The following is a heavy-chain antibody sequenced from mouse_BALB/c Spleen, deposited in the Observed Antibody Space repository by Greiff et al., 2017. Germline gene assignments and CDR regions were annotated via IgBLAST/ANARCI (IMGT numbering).Heavy chain of an antibody. V-gene: IGHV1-14*01. CDR3: ARHTTVVNFDY. Sequence: VQLQQSGPELVKPGASVKMSCKASGYTFASYVMHWVKQKPGQGLEWIGYINPYNDGTKYNEKFKGKATLTSDKSSSTAYMELSSLTSEDSAVYYCARHTTVVNFDYWGQGTTLTVSS. CDR1: GYTFASYV. CDR2: INPYNDGT. D-gene: IGHD1-1*01. J-gene: IGHJ2*01.